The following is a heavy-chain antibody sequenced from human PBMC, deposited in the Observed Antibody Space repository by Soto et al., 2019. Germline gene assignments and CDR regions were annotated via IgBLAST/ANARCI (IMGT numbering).Heavy chain of an antibody. Sequence: LRLSCAASGFTFDNCGMHWVRQAPGKGLEWVAGISWDSSTIGYADSVKGRFIISRDDAKNSLYLQMDSLRGEDTALYYCVQGRYPTMATPLDHWGQGTQATVSS. CDR3: VQGRYPTMATPLDH. V-gene: IGHV3-9*01. J-gene: IGHJ4*02. CDR1: GFTFDNCG. CDR2: ISWDSSTI. D-gene: IGHD2-15*01.